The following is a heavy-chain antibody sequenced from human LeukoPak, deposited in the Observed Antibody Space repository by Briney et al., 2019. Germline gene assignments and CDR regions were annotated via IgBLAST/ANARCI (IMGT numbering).Heavy chain of an antibody. V-gene: IGHV3-21*01. Sequence: PGGSLRLSCAASGFTFSSYWMSWVRQAPGKGLEWVSSISTVSTYTNYADSVKGRFSISRDNAKGLLYLKMSNLRDEDTGVYYCARDASGYFHYYYMDVWGKGTTVTVSS. CDR3: ARDASGYFHYYYMDV. J-gene: IGHJ6*03. D-gene: IGHD3-3*01. CDR2: ISTVSTYT. CDR1: GFTFSSYW.